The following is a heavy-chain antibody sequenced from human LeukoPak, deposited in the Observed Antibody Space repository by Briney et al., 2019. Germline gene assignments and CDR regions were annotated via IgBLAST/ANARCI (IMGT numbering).Heavy chain of an antibody. J-gene: IGHJ6*02. CDR2: INSDGSST. Sequence: GGSLRLSCAASGFTFSSYSMNWVRQAPGKGLVWVSRINSDGSSTSYADSVKGRFTISRDNAKNTLYLQMNSLRAEDTAVYYCARTSVTTYYYYYYGMDVWGQGTTVTVSS. D-gene: IGHD4-17*01. CDR3: ARTSVTTYYYYYYGMDV. CDR1: GFTFSSYS. V-gene: IGHV3-74*01.